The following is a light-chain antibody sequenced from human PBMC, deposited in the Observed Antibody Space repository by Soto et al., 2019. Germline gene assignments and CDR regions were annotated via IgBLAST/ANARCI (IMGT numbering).Light chain of an antibody. CDR1: QTVTSY. V-gene: IGKV1-39*01. J-gene: IGKJ1*01. CDR3: QQSYRFPKT. CDR2: AAS. Sequence: DVQMTQSPSSLSASVGDSLTLTCRASQTVTSYLNWYQQKPGKAPKLLIYAASTLQSGVPSRSSGSESGTEFTLIIISLQPEDFATYYCQQSYRFPKTFGRGTKVDIK.